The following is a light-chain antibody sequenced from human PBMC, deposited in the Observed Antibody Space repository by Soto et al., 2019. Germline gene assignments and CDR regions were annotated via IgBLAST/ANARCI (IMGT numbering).Light chain of an antibody. CDR1: QSISSY. Sequence: EIQMTQSQSSLSASVGDRVTITCRASQSISSYLNWYQQKPGKAPKLLIYAASSLQSGVPSRFSGSGSGTDFTLTISSLQPEDFATYYCQQSYSTRWTFGQRTKVAIK. J-gene: IGKJ1*01. CDR2: AAS. V-gene: IGKV1-39*01. CDR3: QQSYSTRWT.